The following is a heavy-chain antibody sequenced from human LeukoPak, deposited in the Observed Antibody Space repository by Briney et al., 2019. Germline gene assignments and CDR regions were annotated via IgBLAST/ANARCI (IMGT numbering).Heavy chain of an antibody. V-gene: IGHV6-1*01. Sequence: SQTLSLTCAISGDIVSSNSAAWNWVRQSPSRGLEWLGRTYYRSKWYNDYAVSVKSRITINPDTSKNQFSLQLNSVTPEDTAVYYCARGYYYDSSGLDYWGQGTLVTVSS. CDR3: ARGYYYDSSGLDY. CDR1: GDIVSSNSAA. CDR2: TYYRSKWYN. D-gene: IGHD3-22*01. J-gene: IGHJ4*02.